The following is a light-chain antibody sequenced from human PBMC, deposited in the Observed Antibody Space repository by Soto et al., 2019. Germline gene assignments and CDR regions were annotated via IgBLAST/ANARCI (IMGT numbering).Light chain of an antibody. V-gene: IGKV1-33*01. CDR3: QQYDNGLIT. Sequence: DIQLTQSPSSLSASVGDRVSITCQASHDIRKYLNWYQLKPGKAPNHLIYDASNLEPGVPSRFSARGFGTDFTLTISSLQPEDFATYYCQQYDNGLITLGQGTRLEIK. J-gene: IGKJ5*01. CDR2: DAS. CDR1: HDIRKY.